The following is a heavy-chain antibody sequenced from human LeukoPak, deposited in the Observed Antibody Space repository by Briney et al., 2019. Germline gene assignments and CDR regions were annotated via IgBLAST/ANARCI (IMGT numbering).Heavy chain of an antibody. CDR3: ARGLPQWPARVDY. D-gene: IGHD6-19*01. J-gene: IGHJ4*02. V-gene: IGHV4-59*08. CDR2: ISLSWST. Sequence: SETLSLTCTVSGGSLTSYYRSWVRQTPGKGVEWIASISLSWSTNYNPSPKSRDTISVHTSKNQFSLKLSSVTAADTAIYYCARGLPQWPARVDYWGQGTGITVS. CDR1: GGSLTSYY.